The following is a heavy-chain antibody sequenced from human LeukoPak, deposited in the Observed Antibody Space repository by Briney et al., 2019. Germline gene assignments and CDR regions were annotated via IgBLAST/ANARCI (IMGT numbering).Heavy chain of an antibody. D-gene: IGHD3-10*01. CDR1: GFTVSSNY. Sequence: GGSLRLSCAASGFTVSSNYMIWVRQAPGKGLEWVSVIYSGGSTYYADSVKGRFTISRDNSKNTLYLQMNSLRVEDTAVYYCARESGSGNRDFDYWGQGTLVTVSS. V-gene: IGHV3-66*01. CDR3: ARESGSGNRDFDY. CDR2: IYSGGST. J-gene: IGHJ4*02.